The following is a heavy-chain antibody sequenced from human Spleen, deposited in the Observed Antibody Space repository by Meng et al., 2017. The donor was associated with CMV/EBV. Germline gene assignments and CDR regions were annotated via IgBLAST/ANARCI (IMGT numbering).Heavy chain of an antibody. V-gene: IGHV1-69*16. CDR2: IIPILDIA. D-gene: IGHD2-2*01. Sequence: SVKVSCKASGGTFRNYSFTWVRQAPGQGLEWMGRIIPILDIANYAQRFQGRVTITTDESTSTAYMELSSLRSEDTAVYYCARDLGLYCSSTSCYSPRGAYYYYGMDVWGQGTTVTVSS. J-gene: IGHJ6*02. CDR1: GGTFRNYS. CDR3: ARDLGLYCSSTSCYSPRGAYYYYGMDV.